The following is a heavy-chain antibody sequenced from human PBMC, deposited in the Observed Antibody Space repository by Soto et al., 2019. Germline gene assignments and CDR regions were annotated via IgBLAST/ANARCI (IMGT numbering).Heavy chain of an antibody. D-gene: IGHD5-12*01. Sequence: SETLSLTCAVSGGSISSSNWWSWVRQPPGKGLEWIGEIYHSGSTNYNPSLKSRVTISVDKSKNQVSLKLSSVTAADTAVYYCARLVRGCSGHRDYWGQGTLVTVSS. V-gene: IGHV4-4*02. CDR3: ARLVRGCSGHRDY. CDR2: IYHSGST. J-gene: IGHJ4*02. CDR1: GGSISSSNW.